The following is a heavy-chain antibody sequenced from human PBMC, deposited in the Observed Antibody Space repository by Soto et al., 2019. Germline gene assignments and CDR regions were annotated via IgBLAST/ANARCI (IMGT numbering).Heavy chain of an antibody. CDR1: GYTFTSYD. V-gene: IGHV1-8*01. D-gene: IGHD6-13*01. CDR2: MNPNSGNT. Sequence: ASVEVSCKASGYTFTSYDINWVRQATGQGLEWMGWMNPNSGNTGYAQKFQGRVTMTRNTSISTAYMELSSLRSEDTAVYYCARSIAAAGTPYGMDVWGQGTTVTVSS. CDR3: ARSIAAAGTPYGMDV. J-gene: IGHJ6*02.